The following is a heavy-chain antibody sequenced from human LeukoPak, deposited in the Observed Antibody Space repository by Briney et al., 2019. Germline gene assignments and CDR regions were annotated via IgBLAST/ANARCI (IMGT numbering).Heavy chain of an antibody. CDR2: ISNTGGST. V-gene: IGHV3-23*01. CDR3: AKDPRYCSGGSCYQTGYDY. D-gene: IGHD2-15*01. CDR1: GFAFSNYA. Sequence: PGGSLRLSCAASGFAFSNYAMTWVRQAPGKGLEWVSAISNTGGSTYYADSVKGRFTISRDNSKNTLYLQMNSLRAEDTAVYYCAKDPRYCSGGSCYQTGYDYWGQGTLVTVSS. J-gene: IGHJ4*02.